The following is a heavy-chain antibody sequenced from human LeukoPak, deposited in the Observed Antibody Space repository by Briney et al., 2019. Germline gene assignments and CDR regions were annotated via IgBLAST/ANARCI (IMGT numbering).Heavy chain of an antibody. CDR2: IYASGGT. J-gene: IGHJ4*02. D-gene: IGHD4-23*01. CDR3: AGGPVTARGQFDY. Sequence: SETLSLTCTVSGGSISSLYWSWIRQSADKGLEWIGRIYASGGTNYNPSLKSRVTASLDTSRNQFSLKVKSVTAADTAVYFCAGGPVTARGQFDYWGQGMLVSVSS. V-gene: IGHV4-4*07. CDR1: GGSISSLY.